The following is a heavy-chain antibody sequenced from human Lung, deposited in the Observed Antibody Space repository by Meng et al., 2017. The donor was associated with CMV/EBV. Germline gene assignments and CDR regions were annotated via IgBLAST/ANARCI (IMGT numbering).Heavy chain of an antibody. D-gene: IGHD6-19*01. J-gene: IGHJ6*02. Sequence: GGSLRLXXAASGFSFNSYAMTWVRQAPGPGLERVSGISGSGGSTYYGDSVKGRFTISRDDSKNTLFVQMNSLMAVDTAVYYCTRFEGTGSSGWIGYGMDAWGQGXTVTVSS. CDR2: ISGSGGST. CDR1: GFSFNSYA. V-gene: IGHV3-23*01. CDR3: TRFEGTGSSGWIGYGMDA.